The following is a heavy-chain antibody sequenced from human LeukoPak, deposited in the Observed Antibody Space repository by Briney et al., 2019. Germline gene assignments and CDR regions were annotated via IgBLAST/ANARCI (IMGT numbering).Heavy chain of an antibody. CDR3: ARGLYREDSYGNQVYYYYGMDV. D-gene: IGHD5-18*01. CDR2: MNPNSGNI. V-gene: IGHV1-8*01. CDR1: GYTFTSYD. Sequence: ASVKVSCKASGYTFTSYDIDWVRQATGQGLEWMGWMNPNSGNIGYAQKFQGRVTMTRNTSISTAYMELSSLRSEDTAVYYCARGLYREDSYGNQVYYYYGMDVWGQGTTVTVSS. J-gene: IGHJ6*02.